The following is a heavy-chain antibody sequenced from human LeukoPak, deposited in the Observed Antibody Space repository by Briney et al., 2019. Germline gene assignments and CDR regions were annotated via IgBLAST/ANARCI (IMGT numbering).Heavy chain of an antibody. CDR2: ISGSGGST. V-gene: IGHV3-23*01. D-gene: IGHD6-13*01. Sequence: PGGSLRLSCAASGFTFSSYAMSWVRQAPGKGLEWVSAISGSGGSTYYADSVKGRFTISRDNSKNTLYLQMNSLRAEDTAVYYCAKDRALGGAAAGADAFDIWGQGTMVTVSS. CDR3: AKDRALGGAAAGADAFDI. CDR1: GFTFSSYA. J-gene: IGHJ3*02.